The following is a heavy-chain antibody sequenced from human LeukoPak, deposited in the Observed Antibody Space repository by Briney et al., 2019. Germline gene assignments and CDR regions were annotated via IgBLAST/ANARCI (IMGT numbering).Heavy chain of an antibody. CDR1: GYTFTSYY. Sequence: GASVKVSCKASGYTFTSYYVHWVRQAPGQGLEWMGIINPSAGTTSYAQKFQGRVTMTRDTSTSTVYMELSSLRSEDTAMYYCARGGESSVWGRWSDPWGQGTLVTVSS. CDR3: ARGGESSVWGRWSDP. D-gene: IGHD6-19*01. CDR2: INPSAGTT. J-gene: IGHJ5*02. V-gene: IGHV1-46*01.